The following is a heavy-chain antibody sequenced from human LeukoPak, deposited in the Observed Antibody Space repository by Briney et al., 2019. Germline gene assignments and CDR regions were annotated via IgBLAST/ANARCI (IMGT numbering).Heavy chain of an antibody. Sequence: GGSLRLSCAASGFTFSNYDMYWVRQAPGKGLEWVSEISKSGVSTYYADSVEGRFTISRDNSKNTLDLQMNTLRAEDTAVYYCAKDRVAMAGYSGYFDFWGQGTLVTVSS. J-gene: IGHJ4*02. CDR2: ISKSGVST. CDR1: GFTFSNYD. D-gene: IGHD6-19*01. CDR3: AKDRVAMAGYSGYFDF. V-gene: IGHV3-23*01.